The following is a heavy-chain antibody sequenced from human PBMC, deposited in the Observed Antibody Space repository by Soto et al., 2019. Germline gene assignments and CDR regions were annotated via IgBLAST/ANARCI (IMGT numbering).Heavy chain of an antibody. D-gene: IGHD2-15*01. J-gene: IGHJ4*02. CDR1: GFSLSTSGVG. CDR3: ALSWYCSGGSCYYTYYIDY. CDR2: IYWDDDK. V-gene: IGHV2-5*02. Sequence: QITLKESGPTLVKPTQTLTLTCTFSGFSLSTSGVGVGWIRQPPGKALEWLALIYWDDDKRYSPSLKSRLTITKDTPKNQVILTMTNMDPVVTATYYCALSWYCSGGSCYYTYYIDYWGQGTLVTVSS.